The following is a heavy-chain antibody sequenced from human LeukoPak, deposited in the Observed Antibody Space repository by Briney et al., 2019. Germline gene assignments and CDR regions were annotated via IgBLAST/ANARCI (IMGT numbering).Heavy chain of an antibody. J-gene: IGHJ4*02. CDR3: ARGGGHYYDSSGYYYDWVYYFDY. V-gene: IGHV4-59*01. D-gene: IGHD3-22*01. CDR1: GGSISSYY. Sequence: SETLSLTCTVSGGSISSYYWSWIRQPPGKGLEWIGYIYYSGSTNYNPSLKSRVTISVDTSKNQFSLKLSSVTAADTAVYYCARGGGHYYDSSGYYYDWVYYFDYWGQGTLVTVSS. CDR2: IYYSGST.